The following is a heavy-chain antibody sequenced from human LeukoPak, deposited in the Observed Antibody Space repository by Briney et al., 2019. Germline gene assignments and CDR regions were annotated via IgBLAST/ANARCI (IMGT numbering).Heavy chain of an antibody. CDR1: GTSINTYS. CDR3: ARGDQEFDY. Sequence: SETLSLTCTVSGTSINTYSWSWIRPTPGKGLEWIGYVYASGDYNSGINTYNPSLDSRVTITADTSKNQFALRLTSLTAADTAVYYCARGDQEFDYWGQGTRVTVSS. V-gene: IGHV4-59*13. J-gene: IGHJ4*02. CDR2: VYASGDYNSGIN.